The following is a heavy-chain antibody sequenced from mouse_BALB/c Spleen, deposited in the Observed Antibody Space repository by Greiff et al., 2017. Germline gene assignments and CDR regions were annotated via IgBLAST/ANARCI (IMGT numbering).Heavy chain of an antibody. CDR1: GFTFSSFG. J-gene: IGHJ2*01. V-gene: IGHV5-17*02. Sequence: DVMLLESGGGLVQPGGSRKLSCAASGFTFSSFGMHWVRQAPEKGLEWVAYISSGSSTIYYADTVKGRFTISRDNPKNTLFLQMTSLRSEDTAMYYCARNRPFDYWGQGTTLTVSS. CDR3: ARNRPFDY. CDR2: ISSGSSTI.